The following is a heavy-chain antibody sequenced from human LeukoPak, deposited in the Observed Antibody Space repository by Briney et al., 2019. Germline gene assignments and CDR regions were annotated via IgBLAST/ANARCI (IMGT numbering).Heavy chain of an antibody. V-gene: IGHV3-23*01. Sequence: GGSLRLSCAASGFTFSSYAMSWVRQAPGKGLEWVSAISGSGGSTYYADSVKGRFTISRDNSKNTLYLQMNSLRAEDTAVYYCARPVDTAMANYDTFDIWGQGTMVTVSS. D-gene: IGHD5-18*01. CDR2: ISGSGGST. CDR1: GFTFSSYA. CDR3: ARPVDTAMANYDTFDI. J-gene: IGHJ3*02.